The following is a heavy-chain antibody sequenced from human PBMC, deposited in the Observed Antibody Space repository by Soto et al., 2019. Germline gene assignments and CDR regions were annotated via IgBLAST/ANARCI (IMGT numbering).Heavy chain of an antibody. Sequence: PGGSLRLSCAASGFTFSDYYMSWIRQAPGKGLEWVSYISSSGSTIYYADSVKGRFTISRDNAKNSLYLQMNSLRAEDTAVYYCARDFPYYDFWSGYYTGTDDYWGQGTLVTVSS. D-gene: IGHD3-3*01. CDR2: ISSSGSTI. V-gene: IGHV3-11*01. J-gene: IGHJ4*02. CDR3: ARDFPYYDFWSGYYTGTDDY. CDR1: GFTFSDYY.